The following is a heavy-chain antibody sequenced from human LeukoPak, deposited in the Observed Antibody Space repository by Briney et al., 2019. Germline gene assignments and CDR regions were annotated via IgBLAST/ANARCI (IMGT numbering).Heavy chain of an antibody. J-gene: IGHJ4*02. CDR3: ARLYSSSWYFDY. CDR1: GGSISSSSYY. Sequence: SETLSLTCTVSGGSISSSSYYWGWIRQPPGKGLEWIGSIYYSGSTYYNPSLKSRVTISVDTSKNQLSLKLSSVTDADTAVYYCARLYSSSWYFDYWGQGTLVTVSS. D-gene: IGHD6-13*01. V-gene: IGHV4-39*01. CDR2: IYYSGST.